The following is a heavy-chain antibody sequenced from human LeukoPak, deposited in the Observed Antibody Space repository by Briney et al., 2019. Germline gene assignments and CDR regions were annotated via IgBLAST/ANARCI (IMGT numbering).Heavy chain of an antibody. V-gene: IGHV5-51*01. J-gene: IGHJ4*01. CDR1: GYSFTNYW. D-gene: IGHD3-22*01. CDR3: ATYYYDSSGYSPYFDY. Sequence: GESLKISCKGSGYSFTNYWIGWVRQMPGKGLEWMGIIYPGDSDTRYSPSFQGQVTISADKSISTAYLQWSSLKASDTAMYYCATYYYDSSGYSPYFDYWGQEPWSPSPQ. CDR2: IYPGDSDT.